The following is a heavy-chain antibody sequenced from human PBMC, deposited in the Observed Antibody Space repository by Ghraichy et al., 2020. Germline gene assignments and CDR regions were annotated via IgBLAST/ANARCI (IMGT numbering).Heavy chain of an antibody. Sequence: GSLRLSCTVSGGSISSYYWSWIRQPPGKGLEWIGYIYYSGSTNYNPSLKSRVTISVDTSKNQFSLKLSSVTAADTAVYYCARVPVDIVVVPAAIYWYFDLWGRGTLVTVSS. CDR1: GGSISSYY. D-gene: IGHD2-2*01. V-gene: IGHV4-59*01. CDR3: ARVPVDIVVVPAAIYWYFDL. CDR2: IYYSGST. J-gene: IGHJ2*01.